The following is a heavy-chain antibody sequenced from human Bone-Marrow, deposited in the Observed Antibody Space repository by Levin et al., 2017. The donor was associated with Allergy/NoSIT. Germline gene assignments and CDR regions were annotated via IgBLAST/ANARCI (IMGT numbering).Heavy chain of an antibody. V-gene: IGHV3-30*18. CDR1: GFTFSSYG. J-gene: IGHJ4*02. CDR2: ISHHGKKT. Sequence: SCAASGFTFSSYGMHWVRQAPGKGLEWVAVISHHGKKTYYADSVKGRFTISRDNAKNTLFLQMNSLKNEDTAVYFCAKDDYPEGEYFDYWGQGTLLTVSS. CDR3: AKDDYPEGEYFDY. D-gene: IGHD3-16*01.